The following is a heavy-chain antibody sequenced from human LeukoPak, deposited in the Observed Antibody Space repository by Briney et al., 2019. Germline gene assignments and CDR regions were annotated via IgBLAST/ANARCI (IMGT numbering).Heavy chain of an antibody. CDR2: IYYSGST. D-gene: IGHD3-10*01. Sequence: SETLSLTCTVSGGSISSSSYYWGWIRQPPGKGLELIGSIYYSGSTYYNPSLKSRVTISVDTSKNQFSLKLSSVTAADTAVYYCALITMVLGVFPYYFDYWGQGTLVTVSS. V-gene: IGHV4-39*01. CDR3: ALITMVLGVFPYYFDY. CDR1: GGSISSSSYY. J-gene: IGHJ4*02.